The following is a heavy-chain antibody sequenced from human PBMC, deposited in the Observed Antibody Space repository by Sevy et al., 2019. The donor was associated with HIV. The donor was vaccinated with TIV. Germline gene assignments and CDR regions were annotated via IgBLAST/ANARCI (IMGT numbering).Heavy chain of an antibody. V-gene: IGHV3-23*01. CDR3: AKDRVSGTYYTGDFDY. CDR1: GFTFSNYA. D-gene: IGHD3-10*01. Sequence: GGSLRLSCAASGFTFSNYAMSWVRQAPGKGLEWVSVITISGGTTYYAVSVKGRFTISRDSSKNTLYLQMNSLRAEDTAVYYCAKDRVSGTYYTGDFDYWGQGTLVTVSS. CDR2: ITISGGTT. J-gene: IGHJ4*02.